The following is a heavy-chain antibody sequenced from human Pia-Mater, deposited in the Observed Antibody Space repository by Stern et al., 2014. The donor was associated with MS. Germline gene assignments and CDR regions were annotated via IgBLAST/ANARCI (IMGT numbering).Heavy chain of an antibody. J-gene: IGHJ5*02. D-gene: IGHD2-8*01. CDR2: INTNTGKP. Sequence: VQLVQSGSELKKPGASVKVSCKASGYNFRNYAMNWVRQAPGQGLEWMGWINTNTGKPPYAQGFTGRFVFSLDSSVSTAYLQISSLKTEDTAVYYCASRGAGEFGVSPTGSWGQGTLVTVSS. V-gene: IGHV7-4-1*02. CDR3: ASRGAGEFGVSPTGS. CDR1: GYNFRNYA.